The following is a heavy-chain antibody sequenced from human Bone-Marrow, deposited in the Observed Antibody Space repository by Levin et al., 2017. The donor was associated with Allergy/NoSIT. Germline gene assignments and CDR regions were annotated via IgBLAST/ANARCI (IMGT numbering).Heavy chain of an antibody. Sequence: SQTLSLTCAVNGESFSGYFWTWIRQSPEGGLEWIGQINFNGITTYNPSLKSRVVLSADPTKKQFSLKLNYFTAADTAVYFCARGGEVPSQYYFDYWGQGTLVTVS. CDR3: ARGGEVPSQYYFDY. V-gene: IGHV4-34*01. J-gene: IGHJ4*02. D-gene: IGHD2/OR15-2a*01. CDR2: INFNGIT. CDR1: GESFSGYF.